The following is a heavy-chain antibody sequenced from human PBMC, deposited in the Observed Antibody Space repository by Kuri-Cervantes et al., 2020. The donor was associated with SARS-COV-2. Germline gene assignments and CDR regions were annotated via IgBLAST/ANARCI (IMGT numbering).Heavy chain of an antibody. CDR3: AKDKWELLFQPLDAFDI. Sequence: ESLKISCAASGFTFSSYGMHWVRQAPGKGLEWVSAISGSGGSTYYADSVNGGFTITRDNSKNTLYLQMNSLRAEDTAVYYCAKDKWELLFQPLDAFDIWGQGTMVTVSS. J-gene: IGHJ3*02. CDR2: ISGSGGST. D-gene: IGHD1-26*01. V-gene: IGHV3-23*01. CDR1: GFTFSSYG.